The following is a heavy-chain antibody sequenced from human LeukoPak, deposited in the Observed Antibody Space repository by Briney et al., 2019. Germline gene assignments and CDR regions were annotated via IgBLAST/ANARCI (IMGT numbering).Heavy chain of an antibody. Sequence: GGSLRLSCAASGFTFSSYSMNWVRQAPGKGLQWVSYISSSGSTIYYADSVKGRFTISRDNAKNSLYLQMDSLRAEDTAVYYCARSYYDSSGYYSYSPIDYWGQGTLVTVSS. CDR2: ISSSGSTI. V-gene: IGHV3-48*04. D-gene: IGHD3-22*01. J-gene: IGHJ4*02. CDR3: ARSYYDSSGYYSYSPIDY. CDR1: GFTFSSYS.